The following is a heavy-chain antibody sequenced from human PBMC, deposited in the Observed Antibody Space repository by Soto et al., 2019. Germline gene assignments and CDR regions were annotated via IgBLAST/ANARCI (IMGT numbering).Heavy chain of an antibody. CDR2: ISWNSGSI. CDR1: GFTFDDYA. CDR3: AKVYEYSSSMGAFDL. Sequence: SLRLSCAASGFTFDDYAMHWVRQAPGKGLEWVSGISWNSGSIGYADSVKGRFTISRDNAKNSLYLQMNSLRAEDTALYYCAKVYEYSSSMGAFDLWGQGTMVTVS. V-gene: IGHV3-9*01. J-gene: IGHJ3*01. D-gene: IGHD6-6*01.